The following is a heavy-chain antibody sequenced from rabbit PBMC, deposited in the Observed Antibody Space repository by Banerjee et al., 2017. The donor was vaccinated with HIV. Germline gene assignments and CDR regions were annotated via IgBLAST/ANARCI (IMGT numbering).Heavy chain of an antibody. CDR1: GFSFSDSYW. J-gene: IGHJ4*01. D-gene: IGHD1-1*01. CDR3: ARDLDGSSGSIDL. V-gene: IGHV1S45*01. Sequence: QEHLVESGGGLVQPEGSLTLTCTASGFSFSDSYWIWWVRQAPGKGLEWIAYIYGGSSGYTAYASWAKGRFTISKTSSTTVTLQMTGLTVADTATYFCARDLDGSSGSIDLWGPGTLVTVS. CDR2: IYGGSSGYT.